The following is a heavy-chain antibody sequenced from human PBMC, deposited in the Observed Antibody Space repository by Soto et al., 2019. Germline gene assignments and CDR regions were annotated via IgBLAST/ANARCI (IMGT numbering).Heavy chain of an antibody. Sequence: QVQLLQSGAEVKKPGSSVKVSCKASGGTFSSYAISWVRQAPGQGLEWMGGIIPIFGTANYAQKFQGRVTVTADESTSTAYMELSSLRSEDTAVYYCAVEWLRLIGPFDYWGQGTLVTVSS. CDR3: AVEWLRLIGPFDY. J-gene: IGHJ4*02. D-gene: IGHD5-12*01. CDR1: GGTFSSYA. CDR2: IIPIFGTA. V-gene: IGHV1-69*01.